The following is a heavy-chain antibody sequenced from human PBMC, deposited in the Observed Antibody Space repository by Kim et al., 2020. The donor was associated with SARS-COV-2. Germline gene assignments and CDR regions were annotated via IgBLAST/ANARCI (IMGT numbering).Heavy chain of an antibody. CDR1: GYTFPIYA. CDR2: INAGNGIK. V-gene: IGHV1-3*01. Sequence: ASVKVSCKPSGYTFPIYAIHWVRQAPGQRLEWMGWINAGNGIKYYSQKFQGRVTFSRDTFATTAYMELSSLRSEDTAVCYCARRTDYQHFDDWGQGTLVTVSS. CDR3: ARRTDYQHFDD. D-gene: IGHD2-2*01. J-gene: IGHJ4*02.